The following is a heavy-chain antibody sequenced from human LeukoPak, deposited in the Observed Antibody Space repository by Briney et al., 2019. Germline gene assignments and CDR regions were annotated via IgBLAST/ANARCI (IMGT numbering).Heavy chain of an antibody. V-gene: IGHV1-2*02. J-gene: IGHJ4*02. CDR2: INPNSGGT. Sequence: ASVKVSCKASGYTFTGYYMHWVRQAPGQGLEWMGWINPNSGGTNYAQKFQGRVTMTRDTSISTAYMELSRLRSDDTAVYYCAKELAAAGTGVDYWGQGTLVTVSS. CDR1: GYTFTGYY. CDR3: AKELAAAGTGVDY. D-gene: IGHD6-13*01.